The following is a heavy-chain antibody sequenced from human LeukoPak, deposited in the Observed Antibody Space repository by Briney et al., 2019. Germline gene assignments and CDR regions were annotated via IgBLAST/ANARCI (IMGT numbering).Heavy chain of an antibody. D-gene: IGHD2-2*01. V-gene: IGHV3-30*03. Sequence: GGSLRLSCAASGFTFSSYGMHWVRQAPGKGLEWVAVISYDGSNKYYADSVKGRFTISRDNSKNTLYLQMNSLRAEDTAVYYCARDARTPSFEVDYWGQGTLVTVSS. CDR2: ISYDGSNK. CDR1: GFTFSSYG. CDR3: ARDARTPSFEVDY. J-gene: IGHJ4*02.